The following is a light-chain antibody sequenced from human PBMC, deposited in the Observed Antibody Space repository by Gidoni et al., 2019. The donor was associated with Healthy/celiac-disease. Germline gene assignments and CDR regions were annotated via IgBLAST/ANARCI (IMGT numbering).Light chain of an antibody. CDR3: QQRSNWPLMYT. V-gene: IGKV3-11*01. CDR2: DAS. Sequence: EIVLTQSPATLPLSPGERATLSCRASQSVSSYLAWYQQKPGQAPRLLIYDASNRATGIPARFSGSGSGTDFTLTISSLEPEDFAVYYCQQRSNWPLMYTFXQXTKLEIK. CDR1: QSVSSY. J-gene: IGKJ2*01.